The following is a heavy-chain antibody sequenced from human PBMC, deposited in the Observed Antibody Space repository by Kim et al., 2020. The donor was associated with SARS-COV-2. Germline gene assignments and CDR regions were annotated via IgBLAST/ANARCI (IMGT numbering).Heavy chain of an antibody. CDR3: AKNSGWYA. V-gene: IGHV3-23*01. Sequence: SDKTYYADFGRGRFTVSRDNSEKMLYLQMNSLRAEDTALYYCAKNSGWYAWGQGTLVTVSS. D-gene: IGHD6-19*01. J-gene: IGHJ5*02. CDR2: SDKT.